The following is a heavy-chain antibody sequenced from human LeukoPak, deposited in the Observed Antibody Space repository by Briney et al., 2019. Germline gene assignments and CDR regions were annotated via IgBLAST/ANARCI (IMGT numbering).Heavy chain of an antibody. V-gene: IGHV3-74*01. CDR3: AKVLETTVVTPVHAFDI. D-gene: IGHD4-23*01. CDR2: INSDGSST. CDR1: GFTFSSYW. J-gene: IGHJ3*02. Sequence: GGSLRLSCAASGFTFSSYWMHWVRQAPGKGLVWVSRINSDGSSTSYADSVKGRFTISRDNAKNTLYLQMNSLRAEDTAVYYCAKVLETTVVTPVHAFDIWGQGTMVTVSS.